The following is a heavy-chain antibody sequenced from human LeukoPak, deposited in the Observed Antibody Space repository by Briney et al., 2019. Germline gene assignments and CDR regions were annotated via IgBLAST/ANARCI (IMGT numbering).Heavy chain of an antibody. Sequence: SETLSLTCGVSGGPISNTNWWSWVRQPPGQGLEWIGEISLTGLTHYNPSLESRVTVSLDKSKNQLSLNLTSVTAADTAVYYCSKENGAFSPFGYWGQGTLVTVLS. J-gene: IGHJ4*02. V-gene: IGHV4-4*02. CDR1: GGPISNTNW. CDR3: SKENGAFSPFGY. CDR2: ISLTGLT. D-gene: IGHD2-8*01.